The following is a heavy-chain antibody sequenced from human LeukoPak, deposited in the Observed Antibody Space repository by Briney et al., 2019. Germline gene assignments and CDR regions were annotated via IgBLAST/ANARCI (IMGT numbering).Heavy chain of an antibody. D-gene: IGHD4-17*01. V-gene: IGHV4-59*01. CDR2: IHYSGTI. CDR3: AKGLPSDYGAFDL. CDR1: GGTLSVFY. J-gene: IGHJ3*01. Sequence: PSETLSLTCTVSGGTLSVFYWSCIRQSPGGGLEWIAYIHYSGTINYSPSLKSRVTISLDTSKNQFSLKVSSVTAADTAVYCCAKGLPSDYGAFDLWGQGTVVTVSS.